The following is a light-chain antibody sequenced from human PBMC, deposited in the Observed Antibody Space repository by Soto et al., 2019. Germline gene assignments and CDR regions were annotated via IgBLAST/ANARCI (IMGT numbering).Light chain of an antibody. CDR2: EVN. CDR1: NSDVGNYNL. Sequence: QSALTQPASMSGSPGQSITISCTGTNSDVGNYNLVSWYQQHPGKAPKVMIYEVNKRPSGVSNRFSGSKSGNTASLAVSWLQAEDEADYYCCSYAGSSTYVFGTGTKVTVL. J-gene: IGLJ1*01. CDR3: CSYAGSSTYV. V-gene: IGLV2-23*02.